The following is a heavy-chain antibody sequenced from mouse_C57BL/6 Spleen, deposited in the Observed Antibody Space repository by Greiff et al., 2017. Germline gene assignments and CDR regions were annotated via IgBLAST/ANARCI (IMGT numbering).Heavy chain of an antibody. CDR1: GYTFTSYW. CDR2: INPSNGGT. CDR3: TRRDYDY. J-gene: IGHJ2*01. D-gene: IGHD2-4*01. V-gene: IGHV1-53*01. Sequence: QVQLQQPGTELVKPGASVKLSCKASGYTFTSYWMHWVKQRPGQGLEWIGYINPSNGGTNYNEKFKGKATLTVDKSSSTAYMQLSSLTSEDSAVYYGTRRDYDYWGQGTTLTVSS.